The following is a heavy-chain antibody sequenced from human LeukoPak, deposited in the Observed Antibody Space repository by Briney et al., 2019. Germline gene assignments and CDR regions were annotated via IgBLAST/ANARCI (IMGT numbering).Heavy chain of an antibody. CDR1: GFTFGDYY. Sequence: GGSLRLSCAAPGFTFGDYYMSWVRQAPGEGLDWVAAIKPDGSEQYYVDSVKGRFTISRDNAKSSLFLQMNSLRAEDTALYYCARGEKSGVAYTNWLDSWGQGTLVPVSS. CDR2: IKPDGSEQ. J-gene: IGHJ5*01. V-gene: IGHV3-7*01. CDR3: ARGEKSGVAYTNWLDS. D-gene: IGHD3-3*01.